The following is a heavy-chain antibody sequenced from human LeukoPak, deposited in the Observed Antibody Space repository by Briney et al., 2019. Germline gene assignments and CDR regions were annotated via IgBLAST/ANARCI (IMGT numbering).Heavy chain of an antibody. V-gene: IGHV1-69*01. Sequence: ASVKVSCKASGGTSSSYAISWVRQAPGQGLEWMGGIIPIFGTANYAQKFQGRVTITADESTSTAYMELSSLRSEDTAVYYCARKSTYYYDSSGYYYGWFDPWGQGTLVTVSS. D-gene: IGHD3-22*01. CDR1: GGTSSSYA. CDR2: IIPIFGTA. J-gene: IGHJ5*02. CDR3: ARKSTYYYDSSGYYYGWFDP.